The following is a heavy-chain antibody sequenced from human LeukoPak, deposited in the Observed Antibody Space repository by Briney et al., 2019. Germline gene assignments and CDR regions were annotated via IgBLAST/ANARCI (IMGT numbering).Heavy chain of an antibody. CDR2: IYHSGST. Sequence: SETLSLTCSFSGYSISSGYYWGWIRQPPGQGLEWIGNIYHSGSTYYNPSLKSRVTISVDTSKNQFSLKLSSVTAADTAVYYCAGDFWSGYYFRDWGQGALVTVSS. D-gene: IGHD3-3*01. V-gene: IGHV4-38-2*02. J-gene: IGHJ4*02. CDR1: GYSISSGYY. CDR3: AGDFWSGYYFRD.